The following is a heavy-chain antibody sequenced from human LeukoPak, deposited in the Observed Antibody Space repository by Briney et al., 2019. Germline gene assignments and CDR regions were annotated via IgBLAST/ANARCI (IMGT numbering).Heavy chain of an antibody. J-gene: IGHJ4*02. Sequence: SETLSLTCTVSGGSISSSSYYWGWIRQPPGKGLEWIGSIYYSGSTYYNPSLKSRVTISVDTSKNQFSLKLSSVTAADTAVYYCATIPTYYDFWRTIDYWGQGTLVTVSS. CDR1: GGSISSSSYY. CDR3: ATIPTYYDFWRTIDY. D-gene: IGHD3-3*01. CDR2: IYYSGST. V-gene: IGHV4-39*07.